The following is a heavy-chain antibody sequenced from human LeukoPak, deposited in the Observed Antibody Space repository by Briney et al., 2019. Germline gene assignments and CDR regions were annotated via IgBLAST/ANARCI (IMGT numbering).Heavy chain of an antibody. D-gene: IGHD4-17*01. CDR1: GFIFTDYY. CDR3: ARGHYGDYNY. CDR2: ISSGSTYA. J-gene: IGHJ4*02. V-gene: IGHV3-11*06. Sequence: GGSLRLPCAASGFIFTDYYMNWIRQAPGKGLEWISYISSGSTYADYADSVKGRFTVSRDNAKKSLYLLMNSLRAEDTAVYYCARGHYGDYNYWGQGTLVTVSS.